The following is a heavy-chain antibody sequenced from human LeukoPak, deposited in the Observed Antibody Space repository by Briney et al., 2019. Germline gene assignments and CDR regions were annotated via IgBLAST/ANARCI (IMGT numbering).Heavy chain of an antibody. D-gene: IGHD3-22*01. CDR2: ISSSGGCT. J-gene: IGHJ4*02. CDR1: GFTFSSYA. Sequence: SGGSLRLSCAASGFTFSSYAMSWVRQAPGKGLEWVSSISSSGGCTYYAGSVKGQFTISRDNSKTTVYLPMNTLRAADTPVYYCAKDRPNYYDSSGHYYRRNGDYWGQGTLVTVSS. V-gene: IGHV3-23*01. CDR3: AKDRPNYYDSSGHYYRRNGDY.